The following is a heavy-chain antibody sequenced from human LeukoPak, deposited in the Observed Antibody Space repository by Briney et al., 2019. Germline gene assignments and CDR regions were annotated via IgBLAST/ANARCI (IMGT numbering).Heavy chain of an antibody. Sequence: PGGSLRLSCAASGFTFSSYWMSWVRQAPGKGLEWVGRIKSKSAGGKTDYAAPMKGRFTISRDDSKNTLYLQMNSLKTEDTAAYYCTAEYDSSGYYPWFFDLWGQGTLVTVSS. D-gene: IGHD3-22*01. V-gene: IGHV3-15*01. J-gene: IGHJ5*02. CDR1: GFTFSSYW. CDR3: TAEYDSSGYYPWFFDL. CDR2: IKSKSAGGKT.